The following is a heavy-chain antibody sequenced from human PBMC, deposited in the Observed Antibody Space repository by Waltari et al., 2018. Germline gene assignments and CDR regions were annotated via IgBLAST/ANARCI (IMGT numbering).Heavy chain of an antibody. CDR3: AKDKRRVLPFFGMDV. CDR1: GFIFNAFG. CDR2: KTYDGSNT. D-gene: IGHD3-10*01. V-gene: IGHV3-30*18. J-gene: IGHJ6*02. Sequence: QVQMVESGGGVVEPGRSLRLSCAASGFIFNAFGLPWVRRSPGKVLEWVAVKTYDGSNTYYAEFVKGRFTISRDNAKNTVHLQMNDLRGEDTAVYYCAKDKRRVLPFFGMDVWGHEIPVIVSS.